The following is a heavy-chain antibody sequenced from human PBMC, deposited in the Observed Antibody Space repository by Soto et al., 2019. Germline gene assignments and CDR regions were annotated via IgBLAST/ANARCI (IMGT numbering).Heavy chain of an antibody. D-gene: IGHD5-18*01. CDR2: INPNSGGT. Sequence: QVQLVQSGAEVKKPGASVKVSCKASGYTFTGYYMHWVRQAPGQGLEWMGWINPNSGGTNYAQKFQGRVTMTRDTSISTAYMELSRLRSDDTAVYYCARERVGGIQIWDYYYYGMDVWGQGTTVTVSS. J-gene: IGHJ6*02. V-gene: IGHV1-2*02. CDR1: GYTFTGYY. CDR3: ARERVGGIQIWDYYYYGMDV.